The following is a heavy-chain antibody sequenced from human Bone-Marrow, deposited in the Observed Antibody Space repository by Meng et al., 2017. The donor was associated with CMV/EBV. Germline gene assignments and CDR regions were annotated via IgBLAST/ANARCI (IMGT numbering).Heavy chain of an antibody. CDR1: GYTFTGYY. J-gene: IGHJ4*02. CDR3: AREILGYCSSTSCYYRPWGY. D-gene: IGHD2-2*01. V-gene: IGHV1-2*02. CDR2: INPNSGGT. Sequence: ASVKVSCKASGYTFTGYYMHWVRQAPGQGLEWMGWINPNSGGTNYAQKFQGRVTMTRDTSISTAYMELSRLRSDDTAVYYCAREILGYCSSTSCYYRPWGYWGQGNRVNGAS.